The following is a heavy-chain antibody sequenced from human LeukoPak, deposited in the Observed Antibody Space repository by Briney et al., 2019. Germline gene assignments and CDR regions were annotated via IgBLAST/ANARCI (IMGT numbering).Heavy chain of an antibody. Sequence: SETLSLTCTVSGGSISSYYWSWIRQPPGKGLEWIGYIYYSGSTNYNPSLKSRVTISVDTSKNQFSLKLSSVTAADTAVYYCARDRSGYDPFDHWGQGTLVTVSS. CDR3: ARDRSGYDPFDH. D-gene: IGHD5-12*01. CDR1: GGSISSYY. J-gene: IGHJ4*02. CDR2: IYYSGST. V-gene: IGHV4-59*01.